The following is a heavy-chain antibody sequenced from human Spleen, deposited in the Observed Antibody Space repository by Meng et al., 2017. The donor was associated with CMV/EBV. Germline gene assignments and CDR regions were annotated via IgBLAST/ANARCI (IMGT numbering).Heavy chain of an antibody. D-gene: IGHD1-14*01. Sequence: QVQVVKSGAEVKKPGASVKVSCKASGYIFNNYGVSWVRQAPGQGPEWMGWISAYNGNTNYAQNFQGRFTMTTDTSTSTAYMELRSLRSDDTAVYYCARDLPGGTKGTWLDLWGQGTLVTVSS. V-gene: IGHV1-18*01. CDR1: GYIFNNYG. J-gene: IGHJ5*02. CDR3: ARDLPGGTKGTWLDL. CDR2: ISAYNGNT.